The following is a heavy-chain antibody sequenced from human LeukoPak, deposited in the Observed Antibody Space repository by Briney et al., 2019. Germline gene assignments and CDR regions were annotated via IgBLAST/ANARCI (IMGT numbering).Heavy chain of an antibody. CDR3: ARPSSSGWYAPFF. Sequence: DPGGSLRLSCAASGFTFSTYAMHWVRQAPGKGLEYVAAISSKGDYTHYANSVKGRFTISRDNSKNTLYLEMGSLRAEDMAVYYCARPSSSGWYAPFFWGQGTLVTVSS. CDR2: ISSKGDYT. CDR1: GFTFSTYA. V-gene: IGHV3-64*01. J-gene: IGHJ4*02. D-gene: IGHD6-19*01.